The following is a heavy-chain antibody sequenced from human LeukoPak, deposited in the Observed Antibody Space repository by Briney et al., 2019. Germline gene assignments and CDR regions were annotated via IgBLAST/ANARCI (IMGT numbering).Heavy chain of an antibody. J-gene: IGHJ4*02. Sequence: ASVKVSCKTSGHTFTSFGFSWVRQAPGQGLEWMGWISAYNGDTRYPQKLQGRVTMTTDTSTSPVYMELRSLRSDDTAVYYCARDSVAMSTIRDFGCWGQGTLVTVSS. CDR3: ARDSVAMSTIRDFGC. V-gene: IGHV1-18*01. CDR1: GHTFTSFG. CDR2: ISAYNGDT. D-gene: IGHD5-24*01.